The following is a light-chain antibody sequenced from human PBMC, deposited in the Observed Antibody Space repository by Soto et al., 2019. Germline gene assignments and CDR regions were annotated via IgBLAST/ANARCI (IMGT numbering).Light chain of an antibody. CDR2: DVS. V-gene: IGLV2-14*03. Sequence: QSVLTQPASVSGSPGQSITISCTGTISDVGGYNFVSWYQQYPGKAPKLMICDVSNRPSGVSNRFSGSKSGNTASLTISGLQAEDEDDYYCSSFTGSNYVFGTGTKVNVL. CDR1: ISDVGGYNF. CDR3: SSFTGSNYV. J-gene: IGLJ1*01.